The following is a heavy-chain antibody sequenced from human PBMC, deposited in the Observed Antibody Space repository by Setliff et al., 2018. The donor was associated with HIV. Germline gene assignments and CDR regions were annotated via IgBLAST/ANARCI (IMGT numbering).Heavy chain of an antibody. CDR1: GGSISSSSYY. D-gene: IGHD2-21*02. CDR3: ARDYCGGDCYFPYYYYGMDV. CDR2: IYYSGST. Sequence: SETLSLTCTVSGGSISSSSYYWGRIRQPPGKGLEWIGSIYYSGSTYYNPSLKSRVTISVDTSKNQFSLKLSSVTAADTAVYYCARDYCGGDCYFPYYYYGMDVWGQGTTVTVSS. J-gene: IGHJ6*02. V-gene: IGHV4-39*07.